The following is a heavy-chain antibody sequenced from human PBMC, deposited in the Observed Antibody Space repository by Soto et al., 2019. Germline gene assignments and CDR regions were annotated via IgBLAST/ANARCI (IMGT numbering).Heavy chain of an antibody. CDR2: MNPNSGNT. CDR3: AKGYCSGGSCYPYYYYYYMDV. V-gene: IGHV1-8*01. CDR1: GYTFTSYD. J-gene: IGHJ6*03. Sequence: QVQLVQSGAEVKKPGASVKVSCKASGYTFTSYDINWVRQATGQGLEWMGWMNPNSGNTGYAQKFQGRVTMTRNTSISTAYMELSSLRSEDTAVYYCAKGYCSGGSCYPYYYYYYMDVRGKGTTVTVSS. D-gene: IGHD2-15*01.